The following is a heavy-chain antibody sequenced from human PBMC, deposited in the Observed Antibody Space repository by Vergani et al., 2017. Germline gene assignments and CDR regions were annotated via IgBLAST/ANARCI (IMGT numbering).Heavy chain of an antibody. CDR1: GGSISSSSYY. V-gene: IGHV4-39*01. CDR2: IYYSGST. CDR3: ARATIAARRSVGYWYFDL. Sequence: QLQLQESGPGLVKPSETLSLTCTVSGGSISSSSYYWGWIRQPPGKGLEWIGSIYYSGSTYYNPSLKSRVTISVDTSKNQFSLKLSSVTAADTAVYYCARATIAARRSVGYWYFDLWGRGTLVTVSS. D-gene: IGHD6-6*01. J-gene: IGHJ2*01.